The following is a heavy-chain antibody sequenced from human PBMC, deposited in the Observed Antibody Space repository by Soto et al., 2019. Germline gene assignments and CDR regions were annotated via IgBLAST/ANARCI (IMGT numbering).Heavy chain of an antibody. CDR1: GFTFSSYG. V-gene: IGHV3-7*01. J-gene: IGHJ6*02. CDR3: ARGVTGYNYGSTGMDV. Sequence: GGSLRLSCAASGFTFSSYGMHWVRQAPGKGLEWVADIKPDGSDKHYVDSVKGRFTISRDNAKNSLYLQMISLRAEDTALYYCARGVTGYNYGSTGMDVWGQGTTVTVSS. CDR2: IKPDGSDK. D-gene: IGHD5-18*01.